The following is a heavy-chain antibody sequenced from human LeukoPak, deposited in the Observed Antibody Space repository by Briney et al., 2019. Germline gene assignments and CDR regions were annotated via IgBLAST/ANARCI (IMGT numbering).Heavy chain of an antibody. V-gene: IGHV4-59*01. J-gene: IGHJ5*02. Sequence: SETLSLTCTVPGGSISSYYWSWIRQPPGKGLEWIGYIYYSGSTNYNPSLKSRVTISVDTSKNQFSLKLSSVTAADTAVYYCAREGGGVVRNWFDPWGQGTLVTVSS. CDR2: IYYSGST. CDR1: GGSISSYY. CDR3: AREGGGVVRNWFDP. D-gene: IGHD2-21*01.